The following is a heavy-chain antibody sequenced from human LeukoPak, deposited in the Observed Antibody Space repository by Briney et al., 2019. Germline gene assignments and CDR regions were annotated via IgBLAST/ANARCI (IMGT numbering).Heavy chain of an antibody. V-gene: IGHV4-59*08. CDR3: ARSPCSGGSCYSDNWFDP. J-gene: IGHJ5*02. CDR2: IYYSGST. Sequence: SETLSLTCTVSGGSISSYYWSWIRQPPGKGLEWIGYIYYSGSTNYNPSLKSRVTISVDTSKNQFSLKLSSVTAADTAVYYCARSPCSGGSCYSDNWFDPWGQGTLVTVSS. CDR1: GGSISSYY. D-gene: IGHD2-15*01.